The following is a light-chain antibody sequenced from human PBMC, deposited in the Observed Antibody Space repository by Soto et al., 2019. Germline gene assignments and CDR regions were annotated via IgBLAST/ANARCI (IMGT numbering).Light chain of an antibody. Sequence: QLVLTQSSSASASLGSSVKLTCTLSSGHSSYIIAWHQQQPGKAPRYLMKLEGSGSYNKGSGVPDRFSGSGSGADRYLTISNLQFEDEADYYRETWDSDTRVFGGGTKLTVL. CDR1: SGHSSYI. CDR3: ETWDSDTRV. CDR2: LEGSGSY. V-gene: IGLV4-60*02. J-gene: IGLJ3*02.